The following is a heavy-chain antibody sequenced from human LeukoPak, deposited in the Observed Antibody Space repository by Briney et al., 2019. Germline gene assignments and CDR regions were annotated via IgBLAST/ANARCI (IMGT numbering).Heavy chain of an antibody. J-gene: IGHJ5*02. CDR3: ARDATVTTNWFDP. Sequence: SETLSLTCTVSGGSISSGDYYWSWIRQPPGKGLEWIGYIYYSGSTYYNPSLKSRVTISVDTSKNQFSLKLSSVTATDTAVYYCARDATVTTNWFDPWGQGTLVTVSS. CDR2: IYYSGST. V-gene: IGHV4-30-4*08. D-gene: IGHD4-11*01. CDR1: GGSISSGDYY.